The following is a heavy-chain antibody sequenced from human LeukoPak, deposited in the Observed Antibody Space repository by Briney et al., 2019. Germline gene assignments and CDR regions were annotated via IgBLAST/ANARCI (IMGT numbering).Heavy chain of an antibody. CDR2: IYTSGIT. J-gene: IGHJ4*02. V-gene: IGHV3-66*01. Sequence: GGSLRLSCAVSGFTVSSNFTSWVRQAPGKGPEWVSVIYTSGITYYADSVRGRFTISRDNSKNTLYLQMDSLTAEDTAVYYCAREDAGGTYSFDYWGQGTPVTVSS. CDR3: AREDAGGTYSFDY. D-gene: IGHD1-26*01. CDR1: GFTVSSNF.